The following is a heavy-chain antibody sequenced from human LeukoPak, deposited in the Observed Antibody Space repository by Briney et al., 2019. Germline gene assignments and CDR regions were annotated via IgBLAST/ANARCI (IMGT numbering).Heavy chain of an antibody. D-gene: IGHD2-15*01. CDR2: ISTYNYNT. CDR3: ARDLGYCSGGSCYRNWFDP. V-gene: IGHV1-18*01. CDR1: GYTFTSYG. Sequence: GASVKVSCKASGYTFTSYGISWVRQAPGQGLEWMGWISTYNYNTNYAQKLQGRVTMTTDTSTSTAYMELRSLGSDDTAVYYCARDLGYCSGGSCYRNWFDPWGQGTLVTVSS. J-gene: IGHJ5*02.